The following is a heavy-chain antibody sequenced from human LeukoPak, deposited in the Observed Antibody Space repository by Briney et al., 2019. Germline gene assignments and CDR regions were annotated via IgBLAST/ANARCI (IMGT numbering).Heavy chain of an antibody. V-gene: IGHV1-69*13. CDR2: IIPIFGTA. CDR3: ARDSPYYYDSSGYAFDY. CDR1: GGTFSSYA. D-gene: IGHD3-22*01. Sequence: ASVKVSCKASGGTFSSYAISWVRQAPGQGLEWMGGIIPIFGTANYAQKFQGRVTITADESTSTAYMELSSLRSEDTAVYYCARDSPYYYDSSGYAFDYWGQGTLVTVSS. J-gene: IGHJ4*02.